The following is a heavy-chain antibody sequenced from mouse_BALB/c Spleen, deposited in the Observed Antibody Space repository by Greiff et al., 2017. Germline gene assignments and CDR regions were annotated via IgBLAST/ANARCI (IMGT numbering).Heavy chain of an antibody. CDR1: GFPFSDYY. V-gene: IGHV5-4*02. D-gene: IGHD1-1*01. J-gene: IGHJ2*01. Sequence: EVLLVESGGGLVKPGGSLKLSCAASGFPFSDYYMYWVRQTPEKRLEWVATISDGGSYTYYPDSVKGRFTISRDNANNNLYLQMSSLKSEDTAMYYCARNITAVVGSYYFDYWGQGTTLTVSS. CDR3: ARNITAVVGSYYFDY. CDR2: ISDGGSYT.